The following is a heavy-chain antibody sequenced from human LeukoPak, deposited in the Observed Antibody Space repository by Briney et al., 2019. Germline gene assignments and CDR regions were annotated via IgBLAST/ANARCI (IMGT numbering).Heavy chain of an antibody. CDR2: IYYSGST. CDR3: ARGAMTTTSTFDY. Sequence: SETLSLTCTVSGGSISSCYWSWIRQPPGKGLEWIGYIYYSGSTNYNPSLKSRVTLSVDTSKNQFSLKLSSVTAADTAVYYCARGAMTTTSTFDYWGQGTLVTVSS. CDR1: GGSISSCY. V-gene: IGHV4-59*13. D-gene: IGHD5-24*01. J-gene: IGHJ4*02.